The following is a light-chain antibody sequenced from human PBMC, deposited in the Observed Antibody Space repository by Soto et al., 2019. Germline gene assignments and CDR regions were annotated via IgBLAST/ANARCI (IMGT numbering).Light chain of an antibody. CDR1: SSNIGSNY. J-gene: IGLJ2*01. V-gene: IGLV1-47*01. Sequence: QSVLTQPPSASGIPGQRVTISCSGSSSNIGSNYVYWYQQRPGTAPKLLIYRNNQRPSGVPDRFSGSKAGTSDSLAISGLRSEDEADYYCASWDDSLSGPVFGGGTKVTVL. CDR3: ASWDDSLSGPV. CDR2: RNN.